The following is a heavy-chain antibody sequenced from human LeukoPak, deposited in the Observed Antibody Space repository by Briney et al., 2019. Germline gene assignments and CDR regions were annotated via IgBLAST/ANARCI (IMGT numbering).Heavy chain of an antibody. Sequence: SETLSLTCAVYGGSFSGYYWSWIRQPPGKGREWIGEINHSGSTNYNPSLKSRVTISVDTSKNQFSLKLSSVTAADTAVYYCARGLRTAIFRYWGQGTLVTVSS. D-gene: IGHD3-9*01. CDR2: INHSGST. CDR3: ARGLRTAIFRY. CDR1: GGSFSGYY. J-gene: IGHJ4*02. V-gene: IGHV4-34*01.